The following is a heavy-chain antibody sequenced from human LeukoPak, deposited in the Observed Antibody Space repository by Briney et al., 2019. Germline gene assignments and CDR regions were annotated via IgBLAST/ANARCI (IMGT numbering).Heavy chain of an antibody. D-gene: IGHD1-26*01. V-gene: IGHV3-30-3*01. CDR2: ISYDGSNK. CDR1: GFTFSSYA. CDR3: ARVSEARAWEYYFDY. J-gene: IGHJ4*02. Sequence: GRSLRLSCAASGFTFSSYAMHWVRQAPGKGLEWVAVISYDGSNKYYADSVKGRFTISRDNSKNTLYLQMSSLRAEDTAVYYCARVSEARAWEYYFDYWGQGTLVTVSS.